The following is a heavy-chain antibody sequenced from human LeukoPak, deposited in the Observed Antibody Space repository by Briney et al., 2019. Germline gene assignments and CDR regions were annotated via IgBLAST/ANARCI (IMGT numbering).Heavy chain of an antibody. J-gene: IGHJ1*01. CDR2: IYNTGTT. D-gene: IGHD6-13*01. Sequence: PSETLSLTCTVSGGSISSRSFFWGWIRQIPGKRLEWIGNIYNTGTTLYNPSLKTRVTISVDTSKIHFSLSLRSVTAADTAVYFCARSRIAAPGTEYFQHWGRGTLVSVSS. CDR3: ARSRIAAPGTEYFQH. V-gene: IGHV4-39*02. CDR1: GGSISSRSFF.